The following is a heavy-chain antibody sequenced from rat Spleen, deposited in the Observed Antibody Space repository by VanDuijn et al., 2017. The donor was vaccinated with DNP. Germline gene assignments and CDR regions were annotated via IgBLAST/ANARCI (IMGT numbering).Heavy chain of an antibody. Sequence: EVQLVESGGGLVQPGRSLKLSCAASGFTFSDYYMAWVRQAPTKGLEWVAYIRYDGGGTYYGDSVKGRFTISRDIEKNILYLQMNSLRSEDMATYYCARHVLPLRVWDYWGQGVMVTVSA. CDR1: GFTFSDYY. CDR3: ARHVLPLRVWDY. CDR2: IRYDGGGT. D-gene: IGHD4-1*01. J-gene: IGHJ2*01. V-gene: IGHV5-22*01.